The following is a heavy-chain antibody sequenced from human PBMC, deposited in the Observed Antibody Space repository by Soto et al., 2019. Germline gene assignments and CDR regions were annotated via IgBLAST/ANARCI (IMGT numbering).Heavy chain of an antibody. CDR3: ARDGGLYYYDSSGYPKDAFDI. CDR2: IYSSGTT. J-gene: IGHJ3*02. Sequence: SETLSLTCTVSGDSFNTAGYYWSWIRQHPERGLEWIGYIYSSGTTYYSPSLKSRISISMDTSKNQFSLKLSSVTAADTAVYYCARDGGLYYYDSSGYPKDAFDIWGQGTMVTVSS. V-gene: IGHV4-31*03. D-gene: IGHD3-22*01. CDR1: GDSFNTAGYY.